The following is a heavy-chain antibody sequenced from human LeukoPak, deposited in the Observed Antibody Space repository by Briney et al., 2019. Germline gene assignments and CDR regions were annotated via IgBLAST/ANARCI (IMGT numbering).Heavy chain of an antibody. Sequence: ASETLSLTCTVSGGSISSGGYYWSWIRQPPGKGLEWIGEINHSGSTNYNPSLKSRVTISVDTSKNQFSLKLSSVTAADTAVYYCARGPRSWFAYFDPWGQGTLVTVSS. CDR3: ARGPRSWFAYFDP. V-gene: IGHV4-39*07. CDR2: INHSGST. J-gene: IGHJ5*02. D-gene: IGHD6-13*01. CDR1: GGSISSGGYY.